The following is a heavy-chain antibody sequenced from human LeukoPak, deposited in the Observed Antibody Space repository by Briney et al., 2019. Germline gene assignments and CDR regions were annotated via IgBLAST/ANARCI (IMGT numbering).Heavy chain of an antibody. D-gene: IGHD1-14*01. V-gene: IGHV4-38-2*01. CDR2: IYHSGST. Sequence: KPSETLSLTCAVSGYSISSGYYWGWIRQPPGKGLEWIGSIYHSGSTYYNPSLKSRVTISVDTPKNQFSLKLSSVTAADTAVYYCARVNRLGDAFDIWGQGTMVTVSS. J-gene: IGHJ3*02. CDR3: ARVNRLGDAFDI. CDR1: GYSISSGYY.